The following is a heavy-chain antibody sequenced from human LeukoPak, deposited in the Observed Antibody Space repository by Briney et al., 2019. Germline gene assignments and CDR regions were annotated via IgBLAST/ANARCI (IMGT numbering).Heavy chain of an antibody. D-gene: IGHD1-26*01. J-gene: IGHJ4*02. CDR1: GYTFTSYD. V-gene: IGHV1-8*03. Sequence: ASVKVSCKASGYTFTSYDINWVRQATGQGLEWMGWMNPNSGNTGYAQKFQGRVTITRNTSVSTAYMELSSLRSEDTAVYYCARGLLGATINFDYWGQGTLVTVSS. CDR3: ARGLLGATINFDY. CDR2: MNPNSGNT.